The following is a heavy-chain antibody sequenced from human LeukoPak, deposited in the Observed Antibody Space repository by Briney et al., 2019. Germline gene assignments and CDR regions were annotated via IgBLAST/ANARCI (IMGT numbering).Heavy chain of an antibody. D-gene: IGHD5-12*01. V-gene: IGHV4-31*03. Sequence: SETLSLTCTVSGGSISSGGYYWSWIRLPPGEGLEWIGYIYYSGSTYYNPSLKSRVTISVDTSKNQFSLKLSSVTAADTAVYYCARGRDGYNYFDYWGQGTLVTVSS. CDR2: IYYSGST. J-gene: IGHJ4*02. CDR3: ARGRDGYNYFDY. CDR1: GGSISSGGYY.